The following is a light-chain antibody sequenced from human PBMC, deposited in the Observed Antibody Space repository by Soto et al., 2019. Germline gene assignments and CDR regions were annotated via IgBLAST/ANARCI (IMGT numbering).Light chain of an antibody. J-gene: IGLJ2*01. CDR3: CAYAGSSTFVV. CDR1: SSDVGSYNL. CDR2: EVS. V-gene: IGLV2-23*02. Sequence: QSVLTQPASVSGSPGQSITISCTGTSSDVGSYNLVSWYQQHPGKAPKLMISEVSKRPSGVSNRFSGSKSGNTASLTVSGIQAEDGADYYCCAYAGSSTFVVFGGGTKLTV.